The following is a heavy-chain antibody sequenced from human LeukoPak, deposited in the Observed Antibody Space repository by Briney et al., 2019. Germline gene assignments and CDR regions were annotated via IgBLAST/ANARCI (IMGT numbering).Heavy chain of an antibody. V-gene: IGHV3-30*02. D-gene: IGHD3-22*01. CDR1: GFTFSSYW. CDR2: IRYDGSDK. Sequence: GGSLRLSCAASGFTFSSYWMSWVRQAPGKGLEWVAFIRYDGSDKYYADSVKGRFTISRDNSKNTLYLQMNSLRAEDTALYYCAKNYYDSSGSSYYFDYWGQGTLVTVSS. CDR3: AKNYYDSSGSSYYFDY. J-gene: IGHJ4*02.